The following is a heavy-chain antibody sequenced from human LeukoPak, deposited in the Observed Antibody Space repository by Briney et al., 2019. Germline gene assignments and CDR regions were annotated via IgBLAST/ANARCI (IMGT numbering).Heavy chain of an antibody. V-gene: IGHV4-38-2*02. D-gene: IGHD4-17*01. CDR2: FYHGGST. J-gene: IGHJ4*02. Sequence: SETLSLTCTVSGYSISTGYYWDWIRQPPGKGLEWIGTFYHGGSTNYNPSLKSRVTISVDTSKNQFSLKLSSVTAADTAAYYCARDVGDYGVYFDYWGQGTLVTVSS. CDR3: ARDVGDYGVYFDY. CDR1: GYSISTGYY.